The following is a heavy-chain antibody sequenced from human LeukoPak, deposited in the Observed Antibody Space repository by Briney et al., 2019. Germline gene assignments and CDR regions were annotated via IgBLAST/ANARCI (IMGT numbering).Heavy chain of an antibody. CDR2: INAGNGNT. Sequence: ASVKVSCKASGYTFTSYAMHWVRQAPGQRLEWMGWINAGNGNTKYSQKFQGRVTITRDTSASTAYMELSSLRSEDTAVYYCPRGNFGELEIDYWGQGTLVTVSS. V-gene: IGHV1-3*01. D-gene: IGHD3-10*01. CDR1: GYTFTSYA. CDR3: PRGNFGELEIDY. J-gene: IGHJ4*02.